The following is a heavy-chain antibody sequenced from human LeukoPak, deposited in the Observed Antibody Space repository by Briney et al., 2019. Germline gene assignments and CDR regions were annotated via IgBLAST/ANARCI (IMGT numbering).Heavy chain of an antibody. J-gene: IGHJ4*02. CDR2: INPNTGGT. CDR1: GYTFTSYG. V-gene: IGHV1-2*02. Sequence: ASVKVSCTASGYTFTSYGISWVRQAPGQGLEYIGWINPNTGGTNYVQKFQGRVTMTRDTSISTGYMELSSLRSDDTALYYCARADGYNLGDFWGQGTQVTVSS. D-gene: IGHD5-24*01. CDR3: ARADGYNLGDF.